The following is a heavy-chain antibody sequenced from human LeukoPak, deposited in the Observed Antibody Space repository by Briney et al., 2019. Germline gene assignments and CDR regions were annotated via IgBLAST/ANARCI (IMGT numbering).Heavy chain of an antibody. V-gene: IGHV5-51*01. CDR1: GYSFTSYW. CDR2: IYPGDSDT. J-gene: IGHJ4*02. CDR3: ARKGETGDYFNDY. D-gene: IGHD4-17*01. Sequence: GESLKISCKGSGYSFTSYWIGWVRQVPGKGLEWMGIIYPGDSDTRYSPSFQGQVTISADESISTAYLQWSSPKASDTAMYYCARKGETGDYFNDYWGQGTLVTVSS.